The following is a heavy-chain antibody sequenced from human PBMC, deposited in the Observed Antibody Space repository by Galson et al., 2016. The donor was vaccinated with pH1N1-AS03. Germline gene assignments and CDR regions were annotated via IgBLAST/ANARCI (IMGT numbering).Heavy chain of an antibody. CDR3: ARQVRDGYNDYFDY. D-gene: IGHD5-24*01. J-gene: IGHJ4*02. Sequence: QSGAEVKKPGESLKISCKTSGYIFTSYWVAWVRHMPGKGLEWMGIIYPGDSDTRYSPSFQGQFTISADRSINTAYLQWSSLMASDTTIYYCARQVRDGYNDYFDYWGQGILVTVSS. CDR2: IYPGDSDT. CDR1: GYIFTSYW. V-gene: IGHV5-51*01.